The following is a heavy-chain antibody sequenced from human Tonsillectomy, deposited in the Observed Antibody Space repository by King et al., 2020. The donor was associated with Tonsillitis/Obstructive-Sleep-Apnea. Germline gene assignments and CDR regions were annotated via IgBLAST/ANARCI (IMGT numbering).Heavy chain of an antibody. V-gene: IGHV4-34*01. J-gene: IGHJ3*02. CDR3: AREGNDCWSGYYRDAFEI. CDR1: GGSFSGYY. D-gene: IGHD3-3*01. Sequence: VQLQQWGAGLLKPSETLSLTCAVYGGSFSGYYWSWIRQPPGKGLEWIGEINHSGSTNYNPSLKSRVTISVDTSKNQFSLTLSSVAAAATAVYDCAREGNDCWSGYYRDAFEIWGQGTMVTVSS. CDR2: INHSGST.